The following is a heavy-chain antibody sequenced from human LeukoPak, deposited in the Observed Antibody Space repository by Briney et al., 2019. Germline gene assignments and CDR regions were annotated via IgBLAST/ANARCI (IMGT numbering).Heavy chain of an antibody. J-gene: IGHJ6*03. CDR1: GYTLTGYY. V-gene: IGHV1-2*02. Sequence: ASVKVSRKASGYTLTGYYMHWVRQAPGQGREGMGGINPNCSGTNYAQKFQGRVTMTRSTSISTAYMELSRLRSDDTAVYYCARRAYCGGDCFVLYSYYYMDVWGKGTTVTVSS. D-gene: IGHD2-21*02. CDR3: ARRAYCGGDCFVLYSYYYMDV. CDR2: INPNCSGT.